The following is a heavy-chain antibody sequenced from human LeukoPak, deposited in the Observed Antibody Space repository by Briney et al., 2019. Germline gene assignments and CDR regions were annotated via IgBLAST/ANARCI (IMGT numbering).Heavy chain of an antibody. CDR1: GFTFSSYS. CDR3: ARDRGSVDAFDI. CDR2: ISSSSSYI. D-gene: IGHD3-10*01. J-gene: IGHJ3*02. V-gene: IGHV3-21*01. Sequence: PGGSLRLSCAASGFTFSSYSMNWVRQAPGKGLEWVSSISSSSSYIYYADSVKGRFTISRDSAKNSLYLQMNSLRAEDTAVYYCARDRGSVDAFDIWGQGTMVTVSS.